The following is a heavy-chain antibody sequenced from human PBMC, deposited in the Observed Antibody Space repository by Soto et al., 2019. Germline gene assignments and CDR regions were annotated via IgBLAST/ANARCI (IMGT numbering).Heavy chain of an antibody. CDR1: GFIFSNAW. J-gene: IGHJ4*02. Sequence: LRLSCAASGFIFSNAWMAWVRQAPGKGLECVGRIQSKTDGGTTGYATHVKGRFTISRDDSENTLYLQMNSLNTEDTAVYYCVTYDNSWFYFKNWGQGTPVTVSS. V-gene: IGHV3-15*01. D-gene: IGHD3-22*01. CDR2: IQSKTDGGTT. CDR3: VTYDNSWFYFKN.